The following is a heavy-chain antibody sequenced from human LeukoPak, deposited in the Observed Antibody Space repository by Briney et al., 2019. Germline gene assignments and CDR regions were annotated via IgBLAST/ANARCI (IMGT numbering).Heavy chain of an antibody. V-gene: IGHV3-30*04. CDR3: ARSTYSSSWYNAFDI. J-gene: IGHJ3*02. Sequence: PGGSLRLSCAASGFTFSSYAMHWVRQAPGKGLEWVAVISYDGSNKYYADSVKGRFTISRDNSKNTLYLQMNSLRAEDTAVYYCARSTYSSSWYNAFDIWGQGTMVTVSS. D-gene: IGHD6-13*01. CDR2: ISYDGSNK. CDR1: GFTFSSYA.